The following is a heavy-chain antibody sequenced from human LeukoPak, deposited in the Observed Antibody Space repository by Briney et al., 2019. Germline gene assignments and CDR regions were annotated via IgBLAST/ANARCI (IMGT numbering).Heavy chain of an antibody. CDR3: AKAGYYDLDY. V-gene: IGHV4-4*02. J-gene: IGHJ4*02. D-gene: IGHD3-22*01. Sequence: SETLSLTCAVSSGSFSNNNWWSWVRQSPGKGLEWIGEIHHSGLTNYNPSLKSRILISVDKSKDQFSLQLNSVTAADTAVYYCAKAGYYDLDYWGQGTLVTVSS. CDR2: IHHSGLT. CDR1: SGSFSNNNW.